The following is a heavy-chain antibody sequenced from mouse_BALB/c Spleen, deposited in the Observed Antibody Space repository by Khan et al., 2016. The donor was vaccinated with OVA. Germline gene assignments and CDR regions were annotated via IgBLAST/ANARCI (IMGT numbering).Heavy chain of an antibody. CDR3: AKLLWSHYYALDY. CDR1: GFSLTDYG. Sequence: QVQLKESGPGLVAPSQSLSITCTVSGFSLTDYGVSWIRQPPGKGLEWLGLIWGGGTTYYNSVPNSRLSISKDNSKSQVFLKMNSLQTDDTAMYYCAKLLWSHYYALDYWGQGTSVTVSS. J-gene: IGHJ4*01. V-gene: IGHV2-6-5*01. CDR2: IWGGGTT. D-gene: IGHD1-1*02.